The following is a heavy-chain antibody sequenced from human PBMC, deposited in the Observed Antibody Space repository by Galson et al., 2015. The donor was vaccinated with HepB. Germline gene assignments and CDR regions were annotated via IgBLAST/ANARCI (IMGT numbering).Heavy chain of an antibody. J-gene: IGHJ4*02. Sequence: SLRLSCAASGFSFSNYAMHWVRQAPGKGLQWVSVISSGGRNNYLADSVKGRFSISRDNPKNTLYLQMKSLRPEDTAVYYCARAAWYSSSLTLDYWGQGTLVTVSS. V-gene: IGHV3-30*01. D-gene: IGHD6-13*01. CDR1: GFSFSNYA. CDR2: ISSGGRNN. CDR3: ARAAWYSSSLTLDY.